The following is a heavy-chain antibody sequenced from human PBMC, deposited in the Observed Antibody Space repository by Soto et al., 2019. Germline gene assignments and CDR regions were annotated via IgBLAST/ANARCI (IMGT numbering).Heavy chain of an antibody. D-gene: IGHD6-19*01. CDR3: ARDTRYSSGYYAS. CDR2: TSYDGTSK. CDR1: GFIFSSDA. J-gene: IGHJ4*02. Sequence: QVQLVESGGGVVQPGRSLRLSCAASGFIFSSDAMHWVRQAQGKGLEWVAVTSYDGTSKYYADSVKGRFFISRDNFKNTLYLQMNSLRPEDTAVYYCARDTRYSSGYYASWGQGTLVTVSS. V-gene: IGHV3-30-3*01.